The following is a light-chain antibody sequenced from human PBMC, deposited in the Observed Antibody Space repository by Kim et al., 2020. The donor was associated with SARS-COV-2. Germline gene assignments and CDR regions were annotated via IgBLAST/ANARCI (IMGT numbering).Light chain of an antibody. V-gene: IGLV3-21*04. CDR1: SIGSKS. J-gene: IGLJ3*02. Sequence: GKTARITCGGNSIGSKSGHWYQRKPGQAPVLVIYYESDRPSGIPERFSGSNSGNTATLTISRVEAGDEADYYCQVWDSTSDHPNWVFGGGTKLTVL. CDR3: QVWDSTSDHPNWV. CDR2: YES.